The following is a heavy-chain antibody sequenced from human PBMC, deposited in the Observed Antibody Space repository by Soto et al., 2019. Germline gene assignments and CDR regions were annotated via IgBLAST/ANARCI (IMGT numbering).Heavy chain of an antibody. V-gene: IGHV4-59*01. D-gene: IGHD3-22*01. CDR3: ARDPGYDSSGYYYFDY. CDR2: IYYSGST. Sequence: LSLTCTVSGGSISPYCWSWIRQSPGKGLEWIGYIYYSGSTNYNPSFKSRVTISVDTSKSQFSLKLSSVTAADTAVYYCARDPGYDSSGYYYFDYWGQGTLVTVSS. CDR1: GGSISPYC. J-gene: IGHJ4*02.